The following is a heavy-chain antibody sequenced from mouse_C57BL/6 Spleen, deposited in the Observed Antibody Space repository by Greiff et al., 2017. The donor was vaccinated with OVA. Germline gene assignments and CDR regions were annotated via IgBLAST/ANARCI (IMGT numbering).Heavy chain of an antibody. V-gene: IGHV14-2*01. CDR3: ARLDDSYIDY. D-gene: IGHD2-3*01. CDR1: GFTFKDYY. J-gene: IGHJ3*01. Sequence: VQLQQSGAELVKPGASVKLSCTASGFTFKDYYMPWVKQRPEQGLEWIGRIYPGDGDTNYAPKFKGKATITADTSSNTAYLQLSSLTSEDTAVYFCARLDDSYIDYWGQGTLVTVSA. CDR2: IYPGDGDT.